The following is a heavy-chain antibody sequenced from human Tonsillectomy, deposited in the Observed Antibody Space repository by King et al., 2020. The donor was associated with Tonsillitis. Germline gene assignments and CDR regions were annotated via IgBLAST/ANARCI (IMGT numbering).Heavy chain of an antibody. V-gene: IGHV6-1*01. J-gene: IGHJ3*02. CDR2: TYYRSKWYN. Sequence: VQLQQSGPGLVKPSQTLSPTCAISGDSVSRNSGACNWIWQAPSRVLEWRGRTYYRSKWYNGYAVSVKSRITFNPDTSQNQFSLQLNSVTPEDTAVYYCARVSDAFDIWGQGTMVTVSS. CDR1: GDSVSRNSGA. CDR3: ARVSDAFDI.